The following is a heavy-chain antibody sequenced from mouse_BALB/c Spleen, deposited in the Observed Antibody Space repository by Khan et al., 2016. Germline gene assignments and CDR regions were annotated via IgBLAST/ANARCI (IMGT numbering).Heavy chain of an antibody. CDR1: GFTFSNYW. Sequence: EVKLEESGGGLVQPGGSLKLSCVVSGFTFSNYWMNWVRQSPEKGLECVAEIRLKSHNFATPYAESGKGRFTISRDNSKIIVYLQRNNLRPKDTGVYYCTTGFAYWGQGKLVTVSA. CDR2: IRLKSHNFAT. V-gene: IGHV6-6*02. J-gene: IGHJ3*01. CDR3: TTGFAY.